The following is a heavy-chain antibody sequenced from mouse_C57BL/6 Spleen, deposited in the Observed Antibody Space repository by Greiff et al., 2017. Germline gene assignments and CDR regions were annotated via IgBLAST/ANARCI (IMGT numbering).Heavy chain of an antibody. J-gene: IGHJ2*01. D-gene: IGHD2-5*01. Sequence: VQLQQSGAELVRPGTSVKVSCKASGYAFTNYLIEWVKQRPGQGLEWIGVINPGSGGTNYNEKFKGKATLTADKSSSTAYMQLSSLTSEDSAVYFCARWDYYSNFFDYWGQGTTLTVSS. CDR2: INPGSGGT. CDR1: GYAFTNYL. V-gene: IGHV1-54*01. CDR3: ARWDYYSNFFDY.